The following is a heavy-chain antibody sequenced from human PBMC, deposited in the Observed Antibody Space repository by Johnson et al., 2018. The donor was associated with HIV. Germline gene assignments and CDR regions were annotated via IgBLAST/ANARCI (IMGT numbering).Heavy chain of an antibody. D-gene: IGHD1-26*01. CDR1: GFPFSSYA. CDR3: AREGAWEVRPGAFDI. V-gene: IGHV3-30*14. Sequence: QVQLVESGGGVVQPGRSLRLSCAASGFPFSSYAMHWVRQAPGKGLEWVSGIHSNGVSTYYPASVQGRFTISRGNSKNTLSLQMNSLRAEDTAVYYCAREGAWEVRPGAFDIRGQGTMVTVSS. CDR2: IHSNGVST. J-gene: IGHJ3*02.